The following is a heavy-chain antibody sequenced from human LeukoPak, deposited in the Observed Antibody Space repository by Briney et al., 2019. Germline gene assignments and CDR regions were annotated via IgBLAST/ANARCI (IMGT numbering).Heavy chain of an antibody. J-gene: IGHJ2*01. CDR2: IYYTGRT. CDR1: GGAVISDY. D-gene: IGHD1-20*01. CDR3: ARPNWNYWHFDL. Sequence: SETLSLTCTVFGGAVISDYWSWIRQPPGKGLEWIGYIYYTGRTSYNPSLESRVSISVDISKNQFSLKVSSVTAADTAVYYCARPNWNYWHFDLWGRGTLVTVSS. V-gene: IGHV4-59*02.